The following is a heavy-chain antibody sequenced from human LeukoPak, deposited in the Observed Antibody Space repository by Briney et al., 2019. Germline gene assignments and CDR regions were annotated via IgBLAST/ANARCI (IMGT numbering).Heavy chain of an antibody. Sequence: GGSLRLSCAASGFTFSSYAMSWVRQAPGKGLEWVAVIWYDGSNKYYADSVKGRFTISRDNSKNTLYLQMNSLRAEDTAVYYCARGIRGSYYDYWGQGTLVTVSS. V-gene: IGHV3-33*08. CDR3: ARGIRGSYYDY. J-gene: IGHJ4*02. D-gene: IGHD1-26*01. CDR1: GFTFSSYA. CDR2: IWYDGSNK.